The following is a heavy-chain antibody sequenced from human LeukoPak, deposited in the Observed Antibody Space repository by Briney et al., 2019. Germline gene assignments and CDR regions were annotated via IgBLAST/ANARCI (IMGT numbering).Heavy chain of an antibody. V-gene: IGHV1-18*04. Sequence: ASVKVSCKASGYTFTSYGISWVRQAPGQGFEWMGWISAYNGNTNYAQKLQGRVTMTTDTSTSTAYMELRSLRSDDTAVYYCARDVKGIAAAGTGAFDIWGQGTMVTVSS. J-gene: IGHJ3*02. CDR2: ISAYNGNT. D-gene: IGHD6-13*01. CDR3: ARDVKGIAAAGTGAFDI. CDR1: GYTFTSYG.